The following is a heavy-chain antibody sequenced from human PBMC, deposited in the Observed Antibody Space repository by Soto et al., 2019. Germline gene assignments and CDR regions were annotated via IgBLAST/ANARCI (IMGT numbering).Heavy chain of an antibody. CDR1: GGTFSSYA. D-gene: IGHD3-22*01. V-gene: IGHV1-69*01. CDR2: IIPIFGTA. J-gene: IGHJ3*02. Sequence: QVQLVQSGAEVKKPGSSVKVSCKASGGTFSSYAISWVRQAPGQGLEWMGGIIPIFGTANYAQKFQGRVTITADESTSTAYMELSSLRSEDTAVYYCARGRGHRSGQDNDAFDIWGQGTMVTVSS. CDR3: ARGRGHRSGQDNDAFDI.